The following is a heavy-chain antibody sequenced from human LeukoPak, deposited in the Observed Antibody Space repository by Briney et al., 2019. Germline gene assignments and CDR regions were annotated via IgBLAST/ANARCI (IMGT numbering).Heavy chain of an antibody. CDR2: IIPIFGTA. D-gene: IGHD1-7*01. J-gene: IGHJ6*02. Sequence: SVKVSCKASGGTFISYAISWVRQAPGQGLEWMGGIIPIFGTANYAQKLQGRVTITADESTSTAYMELSSLRSEDTAVYYCARSGTTSYYYYYYGMDVWGQGTTVTVSS. CDR1: GGTFISYA. V-gene: IGHV1-69*13. CDR3: ARSGTTSYYYYYYGMDV.